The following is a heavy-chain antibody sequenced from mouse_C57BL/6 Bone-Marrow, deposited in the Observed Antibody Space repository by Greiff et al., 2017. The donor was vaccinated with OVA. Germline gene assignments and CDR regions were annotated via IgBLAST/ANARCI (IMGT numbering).Heavy chain of an antibody. CDR1: GYTFTSYW. CDR2: IDPSDSYT. Sequence: VQLQQPGAELVKPGASVQLSCKASGYTFTSYWMQWVKQRPGQGLEWIGEIDPSDSYTNYNQKFKGKATLTVDTSSSTAYMQLSSLTSEDSAVYYCARHDYAMDYWGQGTSVTVSS. J-gene: IGHJ4*01. V-gene: IGHV1-50*01. CDR3: ARHDYAMDY.